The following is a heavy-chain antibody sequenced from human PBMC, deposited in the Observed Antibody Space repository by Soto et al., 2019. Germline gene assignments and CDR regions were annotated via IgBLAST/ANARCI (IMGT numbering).Heavy chain of an antibody. D-gene: IGHD6-19*01. CDR1: GFTFGDYA. Sequence: GGSLRLSCTASGFTFGDYAMSWFRQAPGKGLEWVGFIRSKAYGGTTEYAASVKGRFTISRDDSKSIAYLQMNSLKTEDTAVYYCTRVVSSGLFDYWGQGTLVTVSS. CDR2: IRSKAYGGTT. V-gene: IGHV3-49*03. J-gene: IGHJ4*02. CDR3: TRVVSSGLFDY.